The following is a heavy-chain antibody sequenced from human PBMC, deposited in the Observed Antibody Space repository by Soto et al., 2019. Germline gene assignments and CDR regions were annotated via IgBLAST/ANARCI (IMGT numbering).Heavy chain of an antibody. V-gene: IGHV4-39*01. CDR2: IYYSWST. CDR3: AQSPGYYSYYMDV. CDR1: GGSISSSSYY. Sequence: QLQLQESGPGLVKPSETLSLTCTVSGGSISSSSYYWGWMRQPPGKGLEWIGSIYYSWSTYYNPSLKSRVTISVDTSKNQFSLKQSPETAADTALYYCAQSPGYYSYYMDVWGKGTTVTVSS. J-gene: IGHJ6*03.